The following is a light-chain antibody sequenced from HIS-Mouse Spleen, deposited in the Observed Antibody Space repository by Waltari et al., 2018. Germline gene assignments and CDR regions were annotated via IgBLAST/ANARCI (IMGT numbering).Light chain of an antibody. Sequence: SSELTQPPSVSVSPGQTVRITCFGAALPTPHAVWYQQKSGQAPVLVLHKDSERPSGVPERCSGSSSGTTVTLTISGVQAEDEADYYCQSADSSGTGWVFGGGTKLTVL. J-gene: IGLJ3*02. CDR1: ALPTPH. V-gene: IGLV3-25*03. CDR2: KDS. CDR3: QSADSSGTGWV.